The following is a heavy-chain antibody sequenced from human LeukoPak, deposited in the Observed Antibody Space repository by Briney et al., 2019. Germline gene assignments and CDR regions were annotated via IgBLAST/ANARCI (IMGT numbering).Heavy chain of an antibody. J-gene: IGHJ6*02. CDR3: ARDRGRWFGEISRNYYYGMDV. V-gene: IGHV1-69*13. Sequence: SVKVSCKASGGTFSSYAISWVRQAPGQGLEWMGGIIPIFGTANYAQKFQGRVTITADESTSTAYMELSSLRSEDTAVYYCARDRGRWFGEISRNYYYGMDVWGQGTTVTVSS. CDR2: IIPIFGTA. D-gene: IGHD3-10*01. CDR1: GGTFSSYA.